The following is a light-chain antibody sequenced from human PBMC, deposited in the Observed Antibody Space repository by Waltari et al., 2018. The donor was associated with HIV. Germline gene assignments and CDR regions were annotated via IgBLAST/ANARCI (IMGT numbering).Light chain of an antibody. V-gene: IGKV1-39*01. CDR1: QSIGTS. Sequence: DIQMTQSPSSVSVSVGHRVTLTCRASQSIGTSLNWYQRRPGKAPRLLIFGSSTLQSGVPSRFSGRGSGTDFTLTISSLQPEDFATYYCQQTYSFPRYTFGQGTKLEI. CDR2: GSS. J-gene: IGKJ2*01. CDR3: QQTYSFPRYT.